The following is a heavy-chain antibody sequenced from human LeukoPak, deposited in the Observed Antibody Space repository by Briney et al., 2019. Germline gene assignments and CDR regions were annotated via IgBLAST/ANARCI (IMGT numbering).Heavy chain of an antibody. V-gene: IGHV4-39*01. CDR2: IYYSGST. CDR1: GGSISSSSYY. J-gene: IGHJ5*02. D-gene: IGHD3-22*01. Sequence: SETLSLTCTVSGGSISSSSYYWGWIRQPPGKGLEWIGSIYYSGSTYYNPSLKSRVTISVDTSKNQFSLKLSSVTAADTAVYYCARLLYNYDSSGYYFFDPWGQGTLVTVSS. CDR3: ARLLYNYDSSGYYFFDP.